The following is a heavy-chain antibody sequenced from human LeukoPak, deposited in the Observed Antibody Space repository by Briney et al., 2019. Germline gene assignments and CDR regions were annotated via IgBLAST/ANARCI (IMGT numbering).Heavy chain of an antibody. CDR3: ARQHPIYYYYDMDV. CDR1: GGSISSYY. Sequence: SETLSLTCTVSGGSISSYYWSWVRQPPGKRLEWIGQIYYSGSTTYNPSLKSRVTISVDTSKNQFSLELSTVTAADTAVYYCARQHPIYYYYDMDVWGQGTTVTVSS. V-gene: IGHV4-59*08. J-gene: IGHJ6*02. CDR2: IYYSGST.